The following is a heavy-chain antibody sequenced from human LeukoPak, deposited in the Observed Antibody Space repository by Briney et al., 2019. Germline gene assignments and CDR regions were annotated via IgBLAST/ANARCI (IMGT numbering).Heavy chain of an antibody. J-gene: IGHJ4*02. Sequence: ASVKVSCKASGYTFTSYDINWVRQAPGQGLEWMGWISAYNGNTNYAQKLQGRVTMTTDTSTSTAYMELRSLRSDDTAVYYCARGGVSNSWYRTPDYWGQGTLVTVSS. D-gene: IGHD6-13*01. CDR3: ARGGVSNSWYRTPDY. CDR1: GYTFTSYD. V-gene: IGHV1-18*01. CDR2: ISAYNGNT.